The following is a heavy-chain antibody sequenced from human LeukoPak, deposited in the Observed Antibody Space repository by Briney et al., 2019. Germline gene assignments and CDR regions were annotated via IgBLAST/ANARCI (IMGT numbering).Heavy chain of an antibody. CDR1: GFTVSSIY. CDR3: ARDFYDSSGYYYGIPGGYFDY. CDR2: IYSGGST. V-gene: IGHV3-66*01. D-gene: IGHD3-22*01. Sequence: GGSLRLSCAASGFTVSSIYMSWVRQAPGKGLEWVSVIYSGGSTYYADSVKGRFTISRDNSKNTLYLQMNSLRAEDTAVYYCARDFYDSSGYYYGIPGGYFDYWGQGTLVTVSS. J-gene: IGHJ4*02.